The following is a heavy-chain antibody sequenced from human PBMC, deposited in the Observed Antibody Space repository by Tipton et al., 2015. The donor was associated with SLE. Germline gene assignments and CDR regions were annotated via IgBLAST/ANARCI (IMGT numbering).Heavy chain of an antibody. CDR3: ARGGRFLEWLTY. CDR1: GGSINTYY. V-gene: IGHV4-59*12. J-gene: IGHJ4*02. CDR2: IYHSGST. Sequence: LRLSCTVPGGSINTYYWSWIRQPPGKGLEWIGYIYHSGSTYYNPSLKSRVTISVDRSKNQFSLKLSSVTAADTAVYYCARGGRFLEWLTYWGQGTLVTVSS. D-gene: IGHD3-3*01.